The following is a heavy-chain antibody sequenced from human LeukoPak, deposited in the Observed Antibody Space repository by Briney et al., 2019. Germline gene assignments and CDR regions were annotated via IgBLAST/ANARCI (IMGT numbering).Heavy chain of an antibody. CDR3: ARDHRYAFDN. V-gene: IGHV3-48*01. CDR2: IGISSGNT. Sequence: GGSLRLSCAASGFNFIDYSMNWVRHTPGKGLEWISYIGISSGNTKYADSVKGRFTISRDKARNSLYLQVNSLRVEDTAVYYCARDHRYAFDNWGHGTLVTVSS. CDR1: GFNFIDYS. D-gene: IGHD5-12*01. J-gene: IGHJ4*01.